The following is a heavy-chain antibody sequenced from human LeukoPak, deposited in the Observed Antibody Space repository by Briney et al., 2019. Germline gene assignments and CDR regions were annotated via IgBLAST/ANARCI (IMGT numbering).Heavy chain of an antibody. V-gene: IGHV1-24*01. Sequence: ASVKVSCKVSGYTLTELSMHWVRQAPGKGLEWMGGIIPIFGATNYAQKFQGRVTITADESTSTAYMELSSLRSEDTAVYYCARELMTRGWFDPWGQGTLVTVSS. CDR1: GYTLTELS. CDR2: IIPIFGAT. J-gene: IGHJ5*02. D-gene: IGHD4-11*01. CDR3: ARELMTRGWFDP.